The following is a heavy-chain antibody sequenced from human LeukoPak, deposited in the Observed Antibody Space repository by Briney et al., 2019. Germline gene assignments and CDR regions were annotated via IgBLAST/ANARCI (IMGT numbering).Heavy chain of an antibody. CDR1: GYTFTGYH. V-gene: IGHV1-2*06. CDR2: INPYSGDT. D-gene: IGHD6-13*01. Sequence: ASVKVSCKASGYTFTGYHIHWVRQAPGQGLEWMGRINPYSGDTNFAQKFQSRVTMTRDTSITTAYMDLSSLTPDDTAVYFCARDQGSLTRSWYTGYWGQGTQVTVSS. J-gene: IGHJ4*02. CDR3: ARDQGSLTRSWYTGY.